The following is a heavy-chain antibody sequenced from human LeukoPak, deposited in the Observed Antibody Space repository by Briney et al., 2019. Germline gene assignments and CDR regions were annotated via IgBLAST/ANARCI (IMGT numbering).Heavy chain of an antibody. Sequence: GGSLRLSCAASGFTFSSYAMSWVRQAPGKGLEWLSSISGSGNSTYYADSVKGRFTISRDNSKNTLYLQMNSLRAEDTAVYYCAKDTVVVAALFDPWGQGTLATVSS. CDR3: AKDTVVVAALFDP. CDR1: GFTFSSYA. J-gene: IGHJ5*02. V-gene: IGHV3-23*01. CDR2: ISGSGNST. D-gene: IGHD4-23*01.